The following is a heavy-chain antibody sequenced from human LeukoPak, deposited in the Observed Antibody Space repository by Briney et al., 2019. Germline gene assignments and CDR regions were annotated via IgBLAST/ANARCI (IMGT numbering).Heavy chain of an antibody. J-gene: IGHJ4*02. CDR3: AREWGGGWLQLYYFDY. D-gene: IGHD5-24*01. CDR1: GFAFSDYN. V-gene: IGHV3-48*01. Sequence: GGSLRLSCTASGFAFSDYNMNWVRQAPGKGLEWVSYISTSSHAMYYADSVKGRFTISRDNAKNSLYLQINSLRAEDMAVYYCAREWGGGWLQLYYFDYWGQGSLVTVSS. CDR2: ISTSSHAM.